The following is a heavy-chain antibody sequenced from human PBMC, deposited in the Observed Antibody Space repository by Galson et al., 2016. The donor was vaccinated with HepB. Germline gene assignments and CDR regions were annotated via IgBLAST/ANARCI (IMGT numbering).Heavy chain of an antibody. CDR3: AREGGGYFDY. J-gene: IGHJ4*02. Sequence: SVKVSCKASGYKFTSYYMHWVRQAPGQGLEWMGIINPSGGNTSYAQKFQGRVTMTRDTSASTLYMEVSSLRSEDTAVYYCAREGGGYFDYWGQGTLVTVSS. CDR2: INPSGGNT. V-gene: IGHV1-46*01. CDR1: GYKFTSYY. D-gene: IGHD1-26*01.